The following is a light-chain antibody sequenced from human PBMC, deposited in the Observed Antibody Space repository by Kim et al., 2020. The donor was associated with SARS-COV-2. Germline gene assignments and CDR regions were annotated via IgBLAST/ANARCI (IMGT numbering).Light chain of an antibody. J-gene: IGKJ4*01. V-gene: IGKV3-20*01. CDR1: QSISSAL. CDR3: QQYGTTPLT. Sequence: PGETATLSCRASQSISSALLAWYQQRPGQAPRLLMSGASIRATGIPDRFSGSGSGTDFTLTISRLETDDFAVYYCQQYGTTPLTFGGGTKVDIK. CDR2: GAS.